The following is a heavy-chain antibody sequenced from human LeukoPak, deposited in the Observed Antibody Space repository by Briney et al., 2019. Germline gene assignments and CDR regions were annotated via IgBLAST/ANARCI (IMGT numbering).Heavy chain of an antibody. J-gene: IGHJ4*02. CDR1: GFTFSSYA. Sequence: SGGSLRLSCAASGFTFSSYAMSWVRQAPGKGLEWVSAISGSGGSTYYADSVKGRFTISRDNSKNTLYLQMNSLRAEDTAVYYCAKLSSMIVVVIYYFDYWGQGTLVTVSS. CDR2: ISGSGGST. CDR3: AKLSSMIVVVIYYFDY. D-gene: IGHD3-22*01. V-gene: IGHV3-23*01.